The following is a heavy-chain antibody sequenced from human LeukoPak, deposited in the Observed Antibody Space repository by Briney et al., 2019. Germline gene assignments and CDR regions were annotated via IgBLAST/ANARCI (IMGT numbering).Heavy chain of an antibody. Sequence: ASVKVSFKASGYTFTVYYMHWVRQAPGQGLEWMGRINPNSGGTNYAQKFQGRVTMTRDTSISTAYMELSRLRSDDTAVYYCARVQLPRNYYYYGMDVWGQGTTVTVSS. CDR2: INPNSGGT. D-gene: IGHD1-26*01. CDR1: GYTFTVYY. J-gene: IGHJ6*02. V-gene: IGHV1-2*06. CDR3: ARVQLPRNYYYYGMDV.